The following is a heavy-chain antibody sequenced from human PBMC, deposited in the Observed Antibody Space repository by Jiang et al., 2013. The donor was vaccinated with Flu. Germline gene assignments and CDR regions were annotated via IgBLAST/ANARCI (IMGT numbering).Heavy chain of an antibody. CDR2: ISHSGVT. V-gene: IGHV4-34*01. CDR3: ARGSWASSAYYFFDY. J-gene: IGHJ4*02. Sequence: WKPSETLSLTCAVHDGAFVDYYWTWIRQFPGKGLEWIGEISHSGVTTSHPSLKSRVTISLDTTKKRFSLQLTSVTAADTAVYFCARGSWASSAYYFFDYWGQGTRVTVSS. D-gene: IGHD2-21*01. CDR1: DGAFVDYY.